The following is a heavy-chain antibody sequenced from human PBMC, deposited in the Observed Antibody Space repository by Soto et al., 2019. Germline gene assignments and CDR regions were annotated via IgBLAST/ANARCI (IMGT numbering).Heavy chain of an antibody. CDR2: ISGSGGNT. CDR3: AMLNSGSYSYHGMDV. CDR1: GFTFRRYA. J-gene: IGHJ6*02. Sequence: EVQLLESGGDLVQPGGSLRLSCAASGFTFRRYAMNWARQAPGKGLEWVPAISGSGGNTFYADSVKGRFTISRDTSKNTLVLQMHSLRAEDTAIYYCAMLNSGSYSYHGMDVWGQGTKVTVS. V-gene: IGHV3-23*01. D-gene: IGHD1-26*01.